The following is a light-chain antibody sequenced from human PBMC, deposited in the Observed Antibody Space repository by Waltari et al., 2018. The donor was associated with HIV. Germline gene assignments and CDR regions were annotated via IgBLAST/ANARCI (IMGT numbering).Light chain of an antibody. Sequence: QSVLTQPPSASGTPGQRITISCSGSSSKIGNNYVHWYQHLPGTAPKLLIYRNIQRASGCPDRFSGSKSGTSASLAISGLRSEDEADYYCVTWADRSSGPVVFGGGTKVTVL. J-gene: IGLJ2*01. CDR3: VTWADRSSGPVV. V-gene: IGLV1-47*01. CDR2: RNI. CDR1: SSKIGNNY.